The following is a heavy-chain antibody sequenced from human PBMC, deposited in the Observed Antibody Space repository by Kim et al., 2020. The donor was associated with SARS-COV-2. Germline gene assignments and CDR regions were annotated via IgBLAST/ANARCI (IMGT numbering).Heavy chain of an antibody. CDR1: GGSFSGYY. CDR3: ARGPYLTVVVPYYYYGMDV. V-gene: IGHV4-34*01. Sequence: SETLSLTCAVYGGSFSGYYWSWIRQPPGKGLEWIGEINHSGSTNYNPSLKSRVTISVDTSKNQFSLKLSSVTAADTAVYYCARGPYLTVVVPYYYYGMDVWGQGTTVTVSS. CDR2: INHSGST. J-gene: IGHJ6*02. D-gene: IGHD2-2*01.